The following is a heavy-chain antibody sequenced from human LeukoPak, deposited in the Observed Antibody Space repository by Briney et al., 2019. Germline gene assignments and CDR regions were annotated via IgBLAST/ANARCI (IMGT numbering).Heavy chain of an antibody. D-gene: IGHD5-18*01. Sequence: TGGSLRLSCAVSGFTISNFSTNWGRQAPGKGLEWVSFIVTTSASKYYADSVKGRFIISRDNVQNSLSPQMNSLRAEDTAVYYCARVLPLIRPRVGYSYRSTRDYYYIGEWGQGTPVIVSS. CDR1: GFTISNFS. CDR2: IVTTSASK. J-gene: IGHJ6*03. CDR3: ARVLPLIRPRVGYSYRSTRDYYYIGE. V-gene: IGHV3-48*01.